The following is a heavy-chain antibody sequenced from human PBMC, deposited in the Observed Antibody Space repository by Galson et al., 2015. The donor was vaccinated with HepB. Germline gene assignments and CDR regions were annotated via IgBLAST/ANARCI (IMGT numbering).Heavy chain of an antibody. V-gene: IGHV3-23*01. CDR2: ISGSGGST. J-gene: IGHJ6*02. CDR1: GFTFSSYA. Sequence: SLRLSCAASGFTFSSYAMSWVRQAPGKGLEWVSAISGSGGSTYYADSVKGRFTISRDNSKNTLYLQMNSLRAEDTAVYYCAGYCSGGSCQNYYYYGMDVWGQGTTVTVSS. D-gene: IGHD2-15*01. CDR3: AGYCSGGSCQNYYYYGMDV.